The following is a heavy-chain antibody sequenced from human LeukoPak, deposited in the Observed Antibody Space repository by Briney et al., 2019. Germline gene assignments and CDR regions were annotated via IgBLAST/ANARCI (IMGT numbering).Heavy chain of an antibody. Sequence: GRSLRLSCAASGFTFSSYAMHWVRQAPGKGLEWVAVISYDGSNKYYADSVKGRFTISRDNSKNTLYLQMNSLRAEDTAVYYCAREGGYYYDSSGYYYWGQGTLVTVSS. CDR1: GFTFSSYA. V-gene: IGHV3-30*04. CDR3: AREGGYYYDSSGYYY. J-gene: IGHJ4*02. CDR2: ISYDGSNK. D-gene: IGHD3-22*01.